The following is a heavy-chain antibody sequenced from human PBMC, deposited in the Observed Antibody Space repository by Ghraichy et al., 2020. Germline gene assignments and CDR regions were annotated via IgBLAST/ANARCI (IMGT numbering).Heavy chain of an antibody. CDR3: AKDRGHYSANKYWSVGLFDS. CDR1: GFTFSNYG. J-gene: IGHJ4*02. V-gene: IGHV3-30*18. CDR2: ISYDGNEK. D-gene: IGHD4/OR15-4a*01. Sequence: GGSLRLSCAASGFTFSNYGMHWVRQAPGKGLQWMAIISYDGNEKYYEDSVKGRFTISRDNSKNTLHLQLNSLRPEDTAIYYCAKDRGHYSANKYWSVGLFDSWGQGILVAVSS.